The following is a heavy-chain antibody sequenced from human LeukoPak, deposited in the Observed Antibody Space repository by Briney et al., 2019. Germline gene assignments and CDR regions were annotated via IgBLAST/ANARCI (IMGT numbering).Heavy chain of an antibody. Sequence: SETLSLTCTVSGGSISSSSYYWGWIRQPPGKGLEWIGSIYYSGSTYYNPSLKSRVTISVDTSKNQFSLKLGSVTAADTAVYYCARAGPDYHFDYWGQGTLVTVSS. D-gene: IGHD5-12*01. CDR1: GGSISSSSYY. V-gene: IGHV4-39*07. CDR3: ARAGPDYHFDY. J-gene: IGHJ4*02. CDR2: IYYSGST.